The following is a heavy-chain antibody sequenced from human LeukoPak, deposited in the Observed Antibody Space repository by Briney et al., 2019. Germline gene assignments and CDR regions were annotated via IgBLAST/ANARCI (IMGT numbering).Heavy chain of an antibody. CDR1: GFTFSSYG. CDR3: ARVAHCGGDCYYFDY. J-gene: IGHJ4*02. V-gene: IGHV3-33*01. CDR2: IWYDGSNK. D-gene: IGHD2-21*02. Sequence: GGSLRLSCAASGFTFSSYGMHWVRQAPGKGLEWVAVIWYDGSNKYYADSVKGRFTISRDNSKNTLYLQMNSLRAEDTAVYYCARVAHCGGDCYYFDYWGQGTLVTVSS.